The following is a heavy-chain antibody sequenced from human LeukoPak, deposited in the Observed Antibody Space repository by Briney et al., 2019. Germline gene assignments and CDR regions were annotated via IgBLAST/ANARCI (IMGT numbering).Heavy chain of an antibody. J-gene: IGHJ6*02. CDR2: ISAYNGNT. CDR3: ARDPPLAAALLFYYYYYGVDV. V-gene: IGHV1-18*01. CDR1: GYTFTSYG. D-gene: IGHD6-13*01. Sequence: ASVKVSCKASGYTFTSYGISWVRQAPGQGLEWMGWISAYNGNTNYAQKLQGRVTMTTDTSTSTAYMELRSLRSDDTAVYYCARDPPLAAALLFYYYYYGVDVWGQGTTVTVSS.